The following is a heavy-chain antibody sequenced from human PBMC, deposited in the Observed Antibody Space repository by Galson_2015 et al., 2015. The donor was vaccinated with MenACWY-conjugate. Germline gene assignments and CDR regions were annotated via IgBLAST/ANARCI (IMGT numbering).Heavy chain of an antibody. D-gene: IGHD3-3*02. CDR3: AKDIRGRQDLHYYGMDV. V-gene: IGHV3-23*01. CDR2: ISGSGRST. CDR1: GFTFSSYA. J-gene: IGHJ6*02. Sequence: SLRLSCAASGFTFSSYAMRWVRQAPGKGLEWVTPISGSGRSTYFADYVKGRFTISRDNSKNTLYLQMNSLRAEDTAVYYCAKDIRGRQDLHYYGMDVWGQGTTVTVSS.